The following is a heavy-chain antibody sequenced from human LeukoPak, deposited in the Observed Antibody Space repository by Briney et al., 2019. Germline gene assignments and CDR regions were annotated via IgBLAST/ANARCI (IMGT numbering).Heavy chain of an antibody. J-gene: IGHJ6*03. V-gene: IGHV1-69*05. CDR1: GGTFSSYA. Sequence: ASVKVSCKASGGTFSSYAISWVRQAPGQGLEWMGRIIPIFGTANYAQKFQGRVTITTDESTSTAYMELSSLRSEDTDVYYCARVISRFFMDVWGKGTTVTVSS. CDR2: IIPIFGTA. CDR3: ARVISRFFMDV. D-gene: IGHD2-2*01.